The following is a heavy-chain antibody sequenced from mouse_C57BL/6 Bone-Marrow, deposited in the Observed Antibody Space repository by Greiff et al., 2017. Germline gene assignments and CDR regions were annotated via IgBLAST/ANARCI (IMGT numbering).Heavy chain of an antibody. J-gene: IGHJ2*01. CDR2: IDPNSGGT. V-gene: IGHV1-72*01. CDR1: GYTFTSYW. CDR3: ARFGSYYGSSYEGFDY. Sequence: QVQLQQPGAELVKPGASVKLSCKASGYTFTSYWMHWVKQRPGRGLEWIGRIDPNSGGTKYNEKFKSKATLTVDKPSSTAYMQLNSLTSEDSAVYYCARFGSYYGSSYEGFDYWGQGTTLTVSS. D-gene: IGHD1-1*01.